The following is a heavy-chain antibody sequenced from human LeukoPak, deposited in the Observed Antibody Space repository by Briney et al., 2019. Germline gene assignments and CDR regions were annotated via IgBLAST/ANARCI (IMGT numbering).Heavy chain of an antibody. V-gene: IGHV3-43*02. Sequence: GGSLKLSCAASGFSFDDYAMHWVRHGPGKGLEWVSLISGDGGSTEYADSVKGRFTISRDNSKNSLFLQMNSLRPEDSAFYYCAKEGSPIPYYFDCWGQGTLVTVSS. CDR3: AKEGSPIPYYFDC. D-gene: IGHD2-21*01. CDR1: GFSFDDYA. J-gene: IGHJ4*02. CDR2: ISGDGGST.